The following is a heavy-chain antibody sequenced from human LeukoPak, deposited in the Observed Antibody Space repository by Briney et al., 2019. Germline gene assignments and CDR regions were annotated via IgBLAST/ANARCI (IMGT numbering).Heavy chain of an antibody. CDR1: GFTLSSYG. CDR3: AKDRSGSPGGAFDV. D-gene: IGHD1-26*01. V-gene: IGHV3-30*02. J-gene: IGHJ3*01. CDR2: IRYDGSNK. Sequence: PGGSLRLSCAASGFTLSSYGMHWVRQAPGKGLEWVAFIRYDGSNKYYADSVKGRFTISRDNSKNTLYLQMNSLRAEDTAVYYCAKDRSGSPGGAFDVWGQGTMVTVSS.